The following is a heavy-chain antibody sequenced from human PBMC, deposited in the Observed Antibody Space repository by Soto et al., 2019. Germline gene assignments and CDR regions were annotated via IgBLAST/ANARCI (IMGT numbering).Heavy chain of an antibody. Sequence: ASVEVSCKSSGYTFTIYAMHWVPKAPGQRLEWMGWIKASNDNTKYSQKFKGRVNITRDTSASTAYMELSSLRSEDMAVYYCARDLGGWPDYWGQGTLVTVS. V-gene: IGHV1-3*01. CDR3: ARDLGGWPDY. CDR1: GYTFTIYA. D-gene: IGHD2-15*01. J-gene: IGHJ4*02. CDR2: IKASNDNT.